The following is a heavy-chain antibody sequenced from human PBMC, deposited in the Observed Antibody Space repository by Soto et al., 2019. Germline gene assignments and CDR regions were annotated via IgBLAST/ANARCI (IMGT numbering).Heavy chain of an antibody. CDR3: AKEGGEGYYDSSGYYHDY. J-gene: IGHJ4*02. D-gene: IGHD3-22*01. CDR2: ISGSGGST. V-gene: IGHV3-23*01. Sequence: GGSLRLSCAASGFTFSSYAMSWVRQAPGKGLEWDSAISGSGGSTNYADSVKGRFTISRDNSKNTLYMQMNRLRAEEMAVYYGAKEGGEGYYDSSGYYHDYWGQGTLVTVSS. CDR1: GFTFSSYA.